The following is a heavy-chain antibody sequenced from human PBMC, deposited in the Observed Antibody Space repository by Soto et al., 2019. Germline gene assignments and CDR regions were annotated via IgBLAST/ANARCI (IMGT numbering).Heavy chain of an antibody. V-gene: IGHV4-39*01. CDR2: IYYSGST. CDR1: GGSISSSSYY. Sequence: PSETLSLTCTVSGGSISSSSYYWGWIRQPPGKGLEWIGSIYYSGSTYYNPSLKSRVTISVDMSKNQFSLKLSSVTAADTAVYYCARLRVTTNYYYYGMDVWGQGTTVTVSS. D-gene: IGHD4-17*01. J-gene: IGHJ6*02. CDR3: ARLRVTTNYYYYGMDV.